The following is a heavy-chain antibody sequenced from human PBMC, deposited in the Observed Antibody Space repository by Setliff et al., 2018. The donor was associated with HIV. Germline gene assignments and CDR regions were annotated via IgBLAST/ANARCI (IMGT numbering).Heavy chain of an antibody. CDR3: ARQERYCTSADCYRYFNY. J-gene: IGHJ4*02. CDR2: ISDSGST. V-gene: IGHV4-59*01. CDR1: GGSINSYY. D-gene: IGHD2-2*02. Sequence: PSETLSLTCNVSGGSINSYYWSWIRQPPGKGLEWIGYISDSGSTNYNPSLKRRVTISVDTSKNQFSLRVSSVTAADTAVYYCARQERYCTSADCYRYFNYWGQGTLVTVSS.